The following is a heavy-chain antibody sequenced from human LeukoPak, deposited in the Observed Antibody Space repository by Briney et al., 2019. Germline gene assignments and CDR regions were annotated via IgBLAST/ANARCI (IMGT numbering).Heavy chain of an antibody. D-gene: IGHD3-3*01. CDR2: ISAYNGNT. Sequence: ASVKVSCKASGYTFTSYGISWVRQAPGQGLEWMGWISAYNGNTNYAQKLQGRVTMTTDTSTSTAYMELRSLRSDDTAVYYCAREMGPGGLWSGYYRTPFDYWGQGTLVTVSS. J-gene: IGHJ4*02. CDR3: AREMGPGGLWSGYYRTPFDY. CDR1: GYTFTSYG. V-gene: IGHV1-18*01.